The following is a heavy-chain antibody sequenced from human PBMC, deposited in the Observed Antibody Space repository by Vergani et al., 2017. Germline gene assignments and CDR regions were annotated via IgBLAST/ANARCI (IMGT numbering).Heavy chain of an antibody. CDR2: IYYSGTT. CDR3: ARQKDYYMDV. V-gene: IGHV4-31*03. Sequence: QVRLQESGPGLVKPSETLSLTCTVSGASVSSSVCSRGYSWGWLRQPPGKGLEWIGYIYYSGTTYYNPSLESRLTISLDTAENHLSLKLTSVTAADTAVYYCARQKDYYMDVWGKGATVTVS. CDR1: GASVSSSVCSRGYS. J-gene: IGHJ6*03.